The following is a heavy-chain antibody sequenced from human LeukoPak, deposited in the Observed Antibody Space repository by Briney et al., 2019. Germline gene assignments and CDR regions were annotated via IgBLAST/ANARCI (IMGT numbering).Heavy chain of an antibody. J-gene: IGHJ5*02. CDR1: GGSISSGDYY. V-gene: IGHV4-30-4*08. Sequence: SQTLSLTCTVSGGSISSGDYYWSWIRQPPRKGLEWIGYIYYSGSTYYNPTLNCRVTISVDTSKNQYSLKLSSVTAADTAVYYCARAVVPAAVYNWFDPWGQGTLVTVSS. D-gene: IGHD2-2*01. CDR2: IYYSGST. CDR3: ARAVVPAAVYNWFDP.